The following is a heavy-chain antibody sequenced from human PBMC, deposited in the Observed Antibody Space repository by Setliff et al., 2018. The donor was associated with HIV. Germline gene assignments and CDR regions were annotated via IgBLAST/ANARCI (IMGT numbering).Heavy chain of an antibody. D-gene: IGHD6-19*01. V-gene: IGHV4-38-2*01. CDR3: ARGAVATKMSWFDP. CDR1: GYSISTSYY. J-gene: IGHJ5*02. CDR2: FYHGGNT. Sequence: SQTLSLPCAVSGYSISTSYYWGWIRQAPGKGLEWIGSFYHGGNTYYNPSLKSRVTISGDASKNHVSLKLSSVTAADTAVYYCARGAVATKMSWFDPWGQGTLVTVSS.